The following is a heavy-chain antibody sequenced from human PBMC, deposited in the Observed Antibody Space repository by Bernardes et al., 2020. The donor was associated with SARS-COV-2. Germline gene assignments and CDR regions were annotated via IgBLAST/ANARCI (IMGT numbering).Heavy chain of an antibody. Sequence: ASVKVSCKVSGYTLSEVSIYWLRQAPGKGLESVGGFDPEDGGPIPAQKFQGRVTLTEDTSTDTAYMELSSLRSDDTAVYFCATDAAPRWAGTSYFDCWGQGTLVTV. J-gene: IGHJ4*02. D-gene: IGHD3-10*01. CDR3: ATDAAPRWAGTSYFDC. CDR1: GYTLSEVS. V-gene: IGHV1-24*01. CDR2: FDPEDGGP.